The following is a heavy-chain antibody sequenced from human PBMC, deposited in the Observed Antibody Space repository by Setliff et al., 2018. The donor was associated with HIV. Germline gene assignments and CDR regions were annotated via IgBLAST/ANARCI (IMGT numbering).Heavy chain of an antibody. Sequence: ASVKVSCKASGYTFSNYGMNWVRQAPGQGLEWMGWINTNTGNPTYAQDFAGRFVFSLDTSVSTAYLQISSLKAEDTAVYYCARDHDYGDLSRNWFYMDVWGKGTTVTVSS. J-gene: IGHJ6*03. CDR1: GYTFSNYG. CDR3: ARDHDYGDLSRNWFYMDV. D-gene: IGHD4-17*01. V-gene: IGHV7-4-1*02. CDR2: INTNTGNP.